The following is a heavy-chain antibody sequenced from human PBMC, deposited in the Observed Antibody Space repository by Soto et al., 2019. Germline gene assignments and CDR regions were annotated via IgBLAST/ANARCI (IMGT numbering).Heavy chain of an antibody. CDR1: GFTFSSYG. V-gene: IGHV3-30*18. J-gene: IGHJ6*02. D-gene: IGHD1-26*01. Sequence: GWSLRLSCAASGFTFSSYGMHWVRQAPGKGLEWVAVISYDGSNKYYADSVKGRFTISRDNSKNTLYLQMNSLRAEDTAVYYCAKDVVVGATTGLGDYYYYYGMEVWGQGTKVTVSS. CDR3: AKDVVVGATTGLGDYYYYYGMEV. CDR2: ISYDGSNK.